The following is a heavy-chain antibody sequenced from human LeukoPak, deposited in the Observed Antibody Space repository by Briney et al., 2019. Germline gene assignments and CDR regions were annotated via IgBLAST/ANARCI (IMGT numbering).Heavy chain of an antibody. CDR2: IYYSGGT. Sequence: SETLSLTCTVSGGAISSYYWSWVRQPPGKGLEWIGYIYYSGGTKYNPSLMSRVTISVDRAQNQFSLSLRSVTAADTAVYYCARDGLYDSSGYYMDSWGQGTLVIVSS. CDR3: ARDGLYDSSGYYMDS. V-gene: IGHV4-59*01. D-gene: IGHD3-22*01. CDR1: GGAISSYY. J-gene: IGHJ4*02.